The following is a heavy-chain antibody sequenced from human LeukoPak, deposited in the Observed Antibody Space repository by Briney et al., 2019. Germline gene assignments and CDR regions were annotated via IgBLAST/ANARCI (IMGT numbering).Heavy chain of an antibody. CDR2: IIPIFGTE. Sequence: SVKVSCKASGGTFSSYAISCVRQAPGQGLEWMGGIIPIFGTEDYAQKFQGRVTITADESTSTAYMELSSLRSEDTAVYYCTREGGLLYDYWGQGTLVTVSS. CDR1: GGTFSSYA. CDR3: TREGGLLYDY. D-gene: IGHD2-15*01. V-gene: IGHV1-69*13. J-gene: IGHJ4*02.